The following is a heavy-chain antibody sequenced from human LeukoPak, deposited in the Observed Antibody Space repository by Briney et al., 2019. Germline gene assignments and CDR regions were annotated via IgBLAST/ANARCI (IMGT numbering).Heavy chain of an antibody. CDR2: ISYDGSNK. J-gene: IGHJ4*02. Sequence: EGSLRLSCAASGFTFSSYGMHWVRQAPGKGLEWVAVISYDGSNKYYADSVKGRFTISRDNSKNTLYLQMNSLRAEDTAVYYCAKENSSRDPVYFDYWGQGTLVTVSS. V-gene: IGHV3-30*18. CDR1: GFTFSSYG. D-gene: IGHD6-13*01. CDR3: AKENSSRDPVYFDY.